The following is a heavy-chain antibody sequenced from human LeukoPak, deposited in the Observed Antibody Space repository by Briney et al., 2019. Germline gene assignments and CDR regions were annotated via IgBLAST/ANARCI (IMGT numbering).Heavy chain of an antibody. CDR3: AKPADSSGFNWFDP. J-gene: IGHJ5*02. Sequence: PGGSLRLSCVASEFTFSSHGMNWVRQAPGKGLEWVSGIIPSGHTTYYADSVRGRFTISRDNSRNTVYLQMNSLRAEDTAVYYCAKPADSSGFNWFDPWGQGTLVTVSS. D-gene: IGHD3-22*01. CDR1: EFTFSSHG. CDR2: IIPSGHTT. V-gene: IGHV3-23*01.